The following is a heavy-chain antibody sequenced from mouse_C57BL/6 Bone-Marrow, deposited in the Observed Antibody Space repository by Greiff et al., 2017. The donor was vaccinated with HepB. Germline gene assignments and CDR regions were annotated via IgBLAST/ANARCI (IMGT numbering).Heavy chain of an antibody. CDR1: GYTFTEYT. CDR3: ARHEGGGPYFDY. V-gene: IGHV1-62-2*01. CDR2: FYPGSGSI. Sequence: VQRVESGAELVKPGASVKLSCKASGYTFTEYTIHWVKQRSGQGLEWIGWFYPGSGSIKYNEKFKDKATLTADKSSSTVYMELSRLTSEDSAVYFCARHEGGGPYFDYWGQGTTLTVSS. J-gene: IGHJ2*01. D-gene: IGHD1-1*02.